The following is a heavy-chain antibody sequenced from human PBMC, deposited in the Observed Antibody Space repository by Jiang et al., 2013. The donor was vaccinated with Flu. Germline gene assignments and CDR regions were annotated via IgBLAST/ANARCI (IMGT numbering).Heavy chain of an antibody. CDR3: ARDVPATGTLGWFDP. D-gene: IGHD6-13*01. V-gene: IGHV4-59*01. Sequence: PGLVKPAETLSLTCTVSGGAISGYYWSWIRQPPGKGLEWIGYIYYSGNTNYNPSLKSRVTMSVDTSKNQFSLKLSSVTAADTAVYYCARDVPATGTLGWFDPWGQGTLVTVSS. CDR1: GGAISGYY. CDR2: IYYSGNT. J-gene: IGHJ5*02.